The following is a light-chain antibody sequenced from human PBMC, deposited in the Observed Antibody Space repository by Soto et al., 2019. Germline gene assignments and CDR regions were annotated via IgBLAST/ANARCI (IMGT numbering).Light chain of an antibody. Sequence: DIQMTQSPSTLSASVGDRVTITCRASQSITSWLAWYQQKPGKAPKLLIYDASTLESGVPSRFSGSGAGTEFTLTISSLHPDDSATYYCQQYNSYSTFGQGTKVDIK. CDR3: QQYNSYST. V-gene: IGKV1-5*01. CDR1: QSITSW. CDR2: DAS. J-gene: IGKJ2*01.